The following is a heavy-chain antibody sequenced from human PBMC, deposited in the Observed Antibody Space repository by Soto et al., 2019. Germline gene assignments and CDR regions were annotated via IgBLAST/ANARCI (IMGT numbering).Heavy chain of an antibody. J-gene: IGHJ6*02. Sequence: PGESLKISCAASGFTFTTAWINWVRQAPGKGLEWVGRIKSKTDGGTPDFAAPVRGRFAISRDDSKSMVYLQMNSLKTEDTAVYYCATALGFGVVITYYYYTMDVWGQGTTVTVSS. CDR1: GFTFTTAW. CDR2: IKSKTDGGTP. V-gene: IGHV3-15*07. CDR3: ATALGFGVVITYYYYTMDV. D-gene: IGHD3-3*01.